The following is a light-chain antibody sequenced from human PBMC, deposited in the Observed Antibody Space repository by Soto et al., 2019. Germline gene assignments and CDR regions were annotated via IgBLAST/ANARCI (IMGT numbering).Light chain of an antibody. V-gene: IGKV1-17*01. J-gene: IGKJ4*01. CDR2: AAS. CDR1: QGIRSA. CDR3: LQHNTYPLT. Sequence: DIQMTQSPSSVSASVGDRVTITCRASQGIRSALGWYQQKPGKAPKRLIDAASSLQSGVPSRFSGSGSGTEFTLTISSLQPEDFATYYCLQHNTYPLTFGGGTKVDIK.